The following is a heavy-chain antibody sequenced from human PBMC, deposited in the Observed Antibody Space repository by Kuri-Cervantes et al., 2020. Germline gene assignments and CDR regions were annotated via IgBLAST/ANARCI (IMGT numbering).Heavy chain of an antibody. CDR2: IKQDGSEK. V-gene: IGHV3-7*01. CDR1: GFTFSSYW. J-gene: IGHJ5*02. Sequence: GESLKISCAASGFTFSSYWMSWVRQAPGKGLEWVANIKQDGSEKYYVDSLKGRITISRENAKNSVYLQINSLRADDTALYYCARGLRGGLDPWGQGTLVTVSS. D-gene: IGHD5/OR15-5a*01. CDR3: ARGLRGGLDP.